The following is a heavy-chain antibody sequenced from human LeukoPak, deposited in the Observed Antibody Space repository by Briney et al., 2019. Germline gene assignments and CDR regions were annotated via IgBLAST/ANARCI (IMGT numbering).Heavy chain of an antibody. V-gene: IGHV3-7*01. Sequence: GGSLRLSCSASGFTFIKHYMSWVRQAPGKGLACVAKIKPDRSEKYYMDSVEGRFTISRDNSKNALYLQLNSLRAEDTAVYYCARETWWRFDYWGQGSPVTVSS. CDR1: GFTFIKHY. CDR2: IKPDRSEK. CDR3: ARETWWRFDY. J-gene: IGHJ4*02. D-gene: IGHD2-15*01.